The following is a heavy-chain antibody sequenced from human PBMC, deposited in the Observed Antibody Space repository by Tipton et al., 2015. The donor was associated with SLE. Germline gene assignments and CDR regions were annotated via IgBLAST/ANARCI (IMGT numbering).Heavy chain of an antibody. CDR3: AKDGGGFDY. CDR1: GFTVSSNY. CDR2: IRYDGSNK. Sequence: SLRLSCAASGFTVSSNYMSWVRQAPGKGLEGVAFIRYDGSNKYYADSVKGRFTISRDNSKNTLYLQMNSLRAEDTAVYYCAKDGGGFDYWGQGTLVTVSS. J-gene: IGHJ4*02. V-gene: IGHV3-30*02. D-gene: IGHD3-16*01.